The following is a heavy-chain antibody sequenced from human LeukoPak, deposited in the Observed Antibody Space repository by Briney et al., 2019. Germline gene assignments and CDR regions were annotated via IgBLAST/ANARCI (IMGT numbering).Heavy chain of an antibody. CDR1: GFIFSTYG. Sequence: GESLRLSCAASGFIFSTYGMYWVRQAPGKGLEWVAFIRHDGSIKNYADSVKGRFTISRDNSKNTLYLQMNSLRAEDTAVYYCAKSWAAVSGLGVDYWGQGILVTVSS. D-gene: IGHD6-19*01. J-gene: IGHJ4*02. CDR2: IRHDGSIK. V-gene: IGHV3-30*02. CDR3: AKSWAAVSGLGVDY.